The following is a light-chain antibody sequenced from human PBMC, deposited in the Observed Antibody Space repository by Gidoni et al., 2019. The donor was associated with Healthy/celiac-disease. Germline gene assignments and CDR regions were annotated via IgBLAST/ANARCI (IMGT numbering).Light chain of an antibody. CDR2: AAS. Sequence: DIQMTQSPSSLSASVRDRITITCRASQTITIYLNWYQQKPGKAPKLLIYAASNLQSGVPSRFSGSGSGTDFTLTISSLQPDDFATYYCQQSYSTPHTFGPGTKVDIK. V-gene: IGKV1-39*01. J-gene: IGKJ3*01. CDR3: QQSYSTPHT. CDR1: QTITIY.